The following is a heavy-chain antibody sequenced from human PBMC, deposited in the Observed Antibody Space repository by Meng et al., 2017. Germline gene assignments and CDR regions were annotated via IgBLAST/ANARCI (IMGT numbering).Heavy chain of an antibody. Sequence: GESLKISCAASGFTFSSYAMSWVRQAPGKGLEWVSAISGSGGSTYYADSVKGRFTISRDNSKNTLYLQMNSLRAEDTAVYYCEKDPRPLSDSSGYYVDYWGQGTLVTVSS. J-gene: IGHJ4*02. V-gene: IGHV3-23*01. CDR1: GFTFSSYA. CDR3: EKDPRPLSDSSGYYVDY. D-gene: IGHD3-22*01. CDR2: ISGSGGST.